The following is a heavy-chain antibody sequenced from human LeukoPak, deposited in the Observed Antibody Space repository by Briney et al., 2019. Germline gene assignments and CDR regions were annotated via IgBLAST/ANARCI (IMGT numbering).Heavy chain of an antibody. D-gene: IGHD3-22*01. CDR2: IYYSGST. J-gene: IGHJ3*02. Sequence: ASETLSLTCTVSGGSISSSSYYWGWIRQPPGKGLEWIGSIYYSGSTYYNPSLKSRVTISVDTSKNQFSLKLSSVTAADTAVYYCARELGYLGAFDIWGQGTMVTVSS. CDR3: ARELGYLGAFDI. V-gene: IGHV4-39*07. CDR1: GGSISSSSYY.